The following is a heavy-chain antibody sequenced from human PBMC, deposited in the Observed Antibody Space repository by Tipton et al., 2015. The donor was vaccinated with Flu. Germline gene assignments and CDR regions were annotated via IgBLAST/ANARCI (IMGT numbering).Heavy chain of an antibody. CDR2: ISGSGGST. J-gene: IGHJ6*02. CDR1: GFTFSSYA. Sequence: SLRLSCAASGFTFSSYAMSWVRQAPGKGLEWVSAISGSGGSTYSADSVKDRFTIPRDNSKNTLYLQMNSLIAADTAVYYCANTPFSITMIVVVKRYYYYGMDVFGQGTTVTFSS. V-gene: IGHV3-23*01. D-gene: IGHD3-22*01. CDR3: ANTPFSITMIVVVKRYYYYGMDV.